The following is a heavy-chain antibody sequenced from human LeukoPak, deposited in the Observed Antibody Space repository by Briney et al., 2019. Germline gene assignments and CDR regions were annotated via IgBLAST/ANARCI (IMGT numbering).Heavy chain of an antibody. V-gene: IGHV3-30*02. CDR2: IPYDGTNK. CDR1: GFTFSSYG. Sequence: GGSLRLSCAASGFTFSSYGIHWVRQAPGKGLEWVAFIPYDGTNKWYADSVKGRFTISRDNSKNTLYLQMNSLRVEDTAVYHCAKDRDYGDYPSAYYYYMDVWGKGTTVTVSS. D-gene: IGHD4-17*01. J-gene: IGHJ6*03. CDR3: AKDRDYGDYPSAYYYYMDV.